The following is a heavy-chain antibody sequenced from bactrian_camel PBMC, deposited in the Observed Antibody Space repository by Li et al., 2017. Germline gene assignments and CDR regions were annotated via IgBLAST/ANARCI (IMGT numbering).Heavy chain of an antibody. D-gene: IGHD6*01. J-gene: IGHJ6*01. Sequence: QLVESGGGLVQPGGSLRLSCAASQFTVSNYYMSWVRQAPGKGLEWVSTIYTGDGRTKSADSVKGRFTISRDNDKNTLYLRLNVLKTEDTAMYYCVGGPDGGSWYGTGPWGQGTQVTVS. CDR3: VGGPDGGSWYGTGP. CDR2: IYTGDGRT. CDR1: QFTVSNYY. V-gene: IGHV3S28*01.